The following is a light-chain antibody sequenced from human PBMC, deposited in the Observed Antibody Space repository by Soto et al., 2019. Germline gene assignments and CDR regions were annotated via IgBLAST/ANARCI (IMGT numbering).Light chain of an antibody. J-gene: IGLJ2*01. CDR3: AAWDDSLNGVL. CDR2: NNN. CDR1: SSNIGSNP. V-gene: IGLV1-44*01. Sequence: QSVLTQPPSASGTPGQRVTISCSGSSSNIGSNPVHWYQQVPGTAPKLLIHNNNQRPSGVPARFSGSKSGTSASLAISGLQSVDEADYYCAAWDDSLNGVLFGGGTKLTVL.